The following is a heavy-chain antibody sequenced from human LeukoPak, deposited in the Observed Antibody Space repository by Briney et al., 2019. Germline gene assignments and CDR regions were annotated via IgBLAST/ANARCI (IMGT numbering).Heavy chain of an antibody. Sequence: PSETLSLTCTVSGGSINSYYWSWIRQPPGKGLEWIGYIYTGGSTNYNPSLKSRVTISVDTSKNQFSLKLSSVTAADTAVYYCARHRNYYDSSGYEVDYWGQGTLVTVSS. CDR1: GGSINSYY. J-gene: IGHJ4*02. CDR3: ARHRNYYDSSGYEVDY. D-gene: IGHD3-22*01. V-gene: IGHV4-4*09. CDR2: IYTGGST.